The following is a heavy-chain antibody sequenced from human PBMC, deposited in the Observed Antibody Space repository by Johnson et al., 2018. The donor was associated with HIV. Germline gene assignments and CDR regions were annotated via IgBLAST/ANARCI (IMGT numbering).Heavy chain of an antibody. J-gene: IGHJ3*02. V-gene: IGHV3-30*04. CDR3: ARVKQQVVRVGSDAFDI. D-gene: IGHD6-13*01. CDR1: GFTFSSYP. CDR2: ISYDGSNR. Sequence: QVQLVESGGGVVQPGRSLRLSCAASGFTFSSYPMHWVRQAPCKGLEWVSVISYDGSNRYYAASVQGRFTISRDNSKNTLYLQMNSLRAEDTAVYYCARVKQQVVRVGSDAFDIWGQGTMVTVSS.